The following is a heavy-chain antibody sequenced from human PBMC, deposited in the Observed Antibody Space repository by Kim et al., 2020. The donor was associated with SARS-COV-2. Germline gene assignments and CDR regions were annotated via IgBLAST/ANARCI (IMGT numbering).Heavy chain of an antibody. J-gene: IGHJ6*02. CDR3: AKGGPRGGYFDWPSLYYGMDV. CDR1: GFTFSSYA. V-gene: IGHV3-23*01. CDR2: ISGSGGST. Sequence: GGSLRLSCAASGFTFSSYAMSWVRQAPGKGLEWVSAISGSGGSTYYADSVKGRFTISRDNSKNTLYLQMNSLRAEDTAVYYCAKGGPRGGYFDWPSLYYGMDVWGQGTTVTVSS. D-gene: IGHD3-9*01.